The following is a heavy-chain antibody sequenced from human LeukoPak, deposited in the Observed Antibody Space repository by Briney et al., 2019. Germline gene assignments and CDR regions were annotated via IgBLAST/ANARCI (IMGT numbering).Heavy chain of an antibody. D-gene: IGHD5-18*01. CDR2: ISVYNGNT. J-gene: IGHJ6*03. CDR3: ARGADTAMVGGYYYYYYYMDV. V-gene: IGHV1-18*01. CDR1: GYTFTSYG. Sequence: ASVKVSCKTSGYTFTSYGFSWVRQAPGQGLEWMGWISVYNGNTNYAQKLQGRVTMTTDTSTSTAYMELRSLRSDDTAVYYCARGADTAMVGGYYYYYYYMDVWGKGTTVTISS.